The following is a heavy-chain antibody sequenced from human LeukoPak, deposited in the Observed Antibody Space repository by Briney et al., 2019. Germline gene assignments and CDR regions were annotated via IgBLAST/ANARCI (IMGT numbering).Heavy chain of an antibody. CDR3: AKVGPGCSGTSCYPGY. D-gene: IGHD2-2*01. CDR1: GFSFSTYA. CDR2: ISGNGIST. V-gene: IGHV3-23*01. Sequence: PGGSLRLSCVASGFSFSTYAMSWVRQAPGKGLEWVSAISGNGISTYYADSVKGRFTISRDNSKNTVYLQMNSLRAEDTAVYYCAKVGPGCSGTSCYPGYWGQGTLVTVSS. J-gene: IGHJ4*02.